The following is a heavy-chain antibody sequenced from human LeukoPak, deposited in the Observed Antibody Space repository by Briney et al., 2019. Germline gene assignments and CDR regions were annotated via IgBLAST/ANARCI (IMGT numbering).Heavy chain of an antibody. CDR3: ARGIVPAGMQPPYYYSYMDV. D-gene: IGHD2-2*01. J-gene: IGHJ6*03. Sequence: EASVKVSCKASGGTFSSSAISWVRQAPGQGLEWMGAIIPLFGTPNYAQKFQGRVTISADESTSTAYMELSSLRSEDTAMYYCARGIVPAGMQPPYYYSYMDVWGKGTTVTISS. CDR2: IIPLFGTP. CDR1: GGTFSSSA. V-gene: IGHV1-69*13.